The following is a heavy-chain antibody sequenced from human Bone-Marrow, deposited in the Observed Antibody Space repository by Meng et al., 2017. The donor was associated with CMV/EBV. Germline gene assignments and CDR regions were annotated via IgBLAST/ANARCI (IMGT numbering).Heavy chain of an antibody. CDR3: ASELGGGDYAY. CDR1: GGSIRSYD. J-gene: IGHJ4*02. D-gene: IGHD4-17*01. Sequence: QWQLQVLGPGLVMPSGTLSLTCPVSGGSIRSYDWSWIRQHAGKGLEWIGRIYTSGSTNYNPSLKSRVTMSADTSKNQFSLKLSSVTAADTAVYYCASELGGGDYAYWGQGTLVTVSS. V-gene: IGHV4-4*07. CDR2: IYTSGST.